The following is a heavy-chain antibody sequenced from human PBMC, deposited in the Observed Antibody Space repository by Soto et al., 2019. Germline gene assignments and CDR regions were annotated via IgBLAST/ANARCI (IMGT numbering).Heavy chain of an antibody. J-gene: IGHJ4*02. CDR2: ISWNSGSI. CDR3: AKGPTFYYFDD. CDR1: GFTFDDYA. D-gene: IGHD3-16*01. V-gene: IGHV3-9*01. Sequence: PGGSLSLSCAASGFTFDDYAMHWVRQAPGKGLEWVSGISWNSGSIGYADSVQGRFTISRDNAKNSLYLQMNSLRAEDTALYYCAKGPTFYYFDDWGQGTLVTVSS.